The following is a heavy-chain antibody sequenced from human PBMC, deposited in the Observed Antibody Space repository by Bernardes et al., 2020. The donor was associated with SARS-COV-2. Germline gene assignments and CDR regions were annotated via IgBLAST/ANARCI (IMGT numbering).Heavy chain of an antibody. J-gene: IGHJ4*02. V-gene: IGHV7-4-1*02. CDR2: INTNTGNP. CDR3: ARVLNLSDY. Sequence: ASVKVSCKVSGYTLTELSMHWVRQAPGQGLEWMGWINTNTGNPTYAQGFTGRFVFSLDTSVSTAYLQISSLKAEDTAVYYCARVLNLSDYWGQGTLVTVSS. D-gene: IGHD3-9*01. CDR1: GYTLTELS.